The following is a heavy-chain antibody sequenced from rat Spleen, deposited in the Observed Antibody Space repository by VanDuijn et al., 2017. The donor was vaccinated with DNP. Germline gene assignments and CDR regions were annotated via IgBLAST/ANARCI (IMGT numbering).Heavy chain of an antibody. CDR1: GFTFSDYN. V-gene: IGHV5S10*01. CDR2: IIYDGSRT. Sequence: EVQLVESGGGLVQPGRSLKLSCAASGFTFSDYNMAWVRQAPKKGLEWVATIIYDGSRTYYRDSVKGRFTISRDNAKSTLYLQMEGLRSEDTATYYCAKDAFDYWGQGVMVTVSS. CDR3: AKDAFDY. J-gene: IGHJ2*01.